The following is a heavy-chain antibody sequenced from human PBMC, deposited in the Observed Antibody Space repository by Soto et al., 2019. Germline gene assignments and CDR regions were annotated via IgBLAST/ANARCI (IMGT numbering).Heavy chain of an antibody. CDR1: GGSISDFY. D-gene: IGHD6-6*01. CDR3: ARVGGLAARTFDY. V-gene: IGHV4-59*01. Sequence: SEPLSLTCTVSGGSISDFYWSWIRQRPGKGLEWIGYIYYSGSTNYNPSLKSRVTISVDTSKNQFSLNLRSMSPADTAVYYCARVGGLAARTFDYWGPGTLVTVSS. J-gene: IGHJ4*02. CDR2: IYYSGST.